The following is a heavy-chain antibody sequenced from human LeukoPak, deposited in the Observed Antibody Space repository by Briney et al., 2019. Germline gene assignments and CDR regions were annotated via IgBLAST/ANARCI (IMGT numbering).Heavy chain of an antibody. CDR2: IIPIFGTA. Sequence: ASVKVSCKASGYTFTGYYMHWVRQAPGQGLEWMGGIIPIFGTANYAQKFQDRVTITADESTSTAYMELSGLRSEDTAIYYCASRLYCSNTRCRNFPFAYWGQGTLVTVSS. CDR1: GYTFTGYY. D-gene: IGHD2-2*01. J-gene: IGHJ4*02. CDR3: ASRLYCSNTRCRNFPFAY. V-gene: IGHV1-69*13.